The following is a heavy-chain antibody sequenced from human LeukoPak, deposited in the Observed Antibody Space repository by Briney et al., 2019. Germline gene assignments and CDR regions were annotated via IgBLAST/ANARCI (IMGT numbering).Heavy chain of an antibody. V-gene: IGHV4-4*07. J-gene: IGHJ4*02. CDR1: GGSISSYY. Sequence: SETLSLTCTVSGGSISSYYWSWIRQPAGKGLEWIGRIYTSGRTNYNPSLKSRVTMSVDTSKKQFSLKLSSVTAADTAVYYCARDPQLGPFDYWGQGTLVTVSS. D-gene: IGHD6-6*01. CDR2: IYTSGRT. CDR3: ARDPQLGPFDY.